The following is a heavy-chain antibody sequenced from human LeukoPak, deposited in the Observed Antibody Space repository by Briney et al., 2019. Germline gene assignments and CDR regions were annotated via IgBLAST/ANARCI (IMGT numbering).Heavy chain of an antibody. V-gene: IGHV4-34*01. J-gene: IGHJ4*02. CDR1: DESLSAHY. D-gene: IGHD2-15*01. Sequence: SETLSLTCTVYDESLSAHYWGWIRQSPGKGLEWIGEINHSGTTNYNPSLKSRVTISVDTSKNQFSLKLSSVTAADTAVYYCAREDCSGGSCYLDYWGQGTLVTVSS. CDR2: INHSGTT. CDR3: AREDCSGGSCYLDY.